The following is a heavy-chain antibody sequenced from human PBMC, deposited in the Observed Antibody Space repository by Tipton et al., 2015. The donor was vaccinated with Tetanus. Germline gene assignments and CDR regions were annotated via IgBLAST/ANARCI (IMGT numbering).Heavy chain of an antibody. Sequence: SLRLSCAASGFTLTTYSINWFRQAPGKGLEWVSSITGSGHITYADSVKGRFTISRDNAKNSVYLQMDSLRAEDTAVYYCVAGGAFDYWGQGTLVAVSS. CDR3: VAGGAFDY. J-gene: IGHJ4*02. CDR1: GFTLTTYS. V-gene: IGHV3-21*01. CDR2: ITGSGHI. D-gene: IGHD3-10*01.